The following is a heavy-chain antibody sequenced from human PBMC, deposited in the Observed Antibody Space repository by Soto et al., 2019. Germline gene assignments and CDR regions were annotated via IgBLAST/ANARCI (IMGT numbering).Heavy chain of an antibody. D-gene: IGHD2-15*01. CDR1: GYSFTSYW. V-gene: IGHV5-10-1*01. CDR3: ARQYCSGGSCYYYYGMDV. Sequence: GESLKISCKGSGYSFTSYWISWVRQMPGKGLEWMRRIDPSDSYTNYSPSFQGHVTISADKSISTAYLQWSSLKASDTAMYYCARQYCSGGSCYYYYGMDVWGQGTTVTVSS. CDR2: IDPSDSYT. J-gene: IGHJ6*02.